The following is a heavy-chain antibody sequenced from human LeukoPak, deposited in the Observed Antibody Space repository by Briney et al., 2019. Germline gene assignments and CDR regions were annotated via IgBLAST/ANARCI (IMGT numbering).Heavy chain of an antibody. Sequence: SQTLSLTCAISGDSVSSNSAAWNWIRQSPSRGLEWLGRTYYRSKWYNDYAVSVKSRITINPDTSKNQFSLQLNSVTPEDTAVYYCARDYYDSSGSVVASYYYYMDVWGKGTTVTVSS. CDR1: GDSVSSNSAA. V-gene: IGHV6-1*01. J-gene: IGHJ6*03. CDR2: TYYRSKWYN. D-gene: IGHD3-22*01. CDR3: ARDYYDSSGSVVASYYYYMDV.